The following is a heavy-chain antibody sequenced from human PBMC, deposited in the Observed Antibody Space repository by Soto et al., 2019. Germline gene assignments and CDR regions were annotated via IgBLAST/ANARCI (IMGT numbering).Heavy chain of an antibody. Sequence: QVQLVQSGAEVKKPGASVKVSCKASGYTFTSYAMHWVRQAPGQRLEWMGWINAGNGNTKYSQKFPGRVTITRDTSASTAYMELSSLRSEDTAVYYCARALGVGASYYFQHWGQGTLVTVSS. D-gene: IGHD1-26*01. CDR2: INAGNGNT. CDR3: ARALGVGASYYFQH. V-gene: IGHV1-3*01. CDR1: GYTFTSYA. J-gene: IGHJ1*01.